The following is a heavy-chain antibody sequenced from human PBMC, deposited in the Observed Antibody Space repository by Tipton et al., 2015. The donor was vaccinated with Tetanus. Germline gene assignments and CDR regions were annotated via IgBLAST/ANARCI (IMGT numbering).Heavy chain of an antibody. J-gene: IGHJ4*02. Sequence: GLVKPSGTLSLTCTVSGVSIVDNTYYWAWVRRPPGKGLEWIGSIYSSGDTYSNPSLKSRVTISVDTSRNQFSLRLGSVTAADTAVYYCARHNSGYFTFFHYWGQGTLVTVSS. V-gene: IGHV4-39*01. CDR3: ARHNSGYFTFFHY. D-gene: IGHD3-3*01. CDR2: IYSSGDT. CDR1: GVSIVDNTYY.